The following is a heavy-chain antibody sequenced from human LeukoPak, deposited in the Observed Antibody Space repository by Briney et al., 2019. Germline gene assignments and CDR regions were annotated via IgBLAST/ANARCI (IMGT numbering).Heavy chain of an antibody. Sequence: GGSLRLSCAASGFTFSDYYMSWIRQAPGKGLEWLSYISKNGKTIYYADSVKGRFTISRDNAKNSLYLQMNSLRAEDMAVYYCARAHSSSWYRWDYWGQGTLVTVSS. V-gene: IGHV3-11*04. CDR2: ISKNGKTI. CDR3: ARAHSSSWYRWDY. CDR1: GFTFSDYY. D-gene: IGHD6-13*01. J-gene: IGHJ4*02.